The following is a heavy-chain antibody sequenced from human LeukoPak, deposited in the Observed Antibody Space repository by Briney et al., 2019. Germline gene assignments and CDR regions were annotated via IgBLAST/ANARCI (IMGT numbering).Heavy chain of an antibody. J-gene: IGHJ4*02. CDR1: GFTFSSYA. V-gene: IGHV3-23*01. CDR2: ISGSGGST. Sequence: QAGGSLRLSCAASGFTFSSYAMSWVRQAPGKGLEWVSAISGSGGSTYDADSVKGRFTISRDNSKNTLYLQMNSLRAEDTAVYYCAKDPGPTDSGYWGQGTLVTVSS. CDR3: AKDPGPTDSGY.